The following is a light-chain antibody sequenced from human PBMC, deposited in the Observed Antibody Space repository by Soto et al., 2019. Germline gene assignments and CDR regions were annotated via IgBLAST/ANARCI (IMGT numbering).Light chain of an antibody. Sequence: QSVLTQPASVSGSPGQSIAISCSGTSSDVGAYNYVSWYQQHSGKAPKLMIYDVNYRPPGISDRFSASKSGNTATLTISRLQAEDEADYYCSSYTTSSSYVFGSGTKVTVL. CDR3: SSYTTSSSYV. J-gene: IGLJ1*01. CDR1: SSDVGAYNY. V-gene: IGLV2-14*01. CDR2: DVN.